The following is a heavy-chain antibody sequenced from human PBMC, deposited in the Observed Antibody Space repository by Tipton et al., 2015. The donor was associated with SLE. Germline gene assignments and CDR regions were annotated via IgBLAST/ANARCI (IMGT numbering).Heavy chain of an antibody. CDR3: AGFMTTLTFDI. J-gene: IGHJ3*02. CDR2: INHSGST. V-gene: IGHV4-34*01. D-gene: IGHD4-17*01. Sequence: TLSLTCAVYAGSFSGYFWSWIRQPPGKGLEWIGEINHSGSTNYNPSLKSRVTISVDTSKNQFSLKLNSVTAADTAVYFCAGFMTTLTFDIWGQGTMVTVSP. CDR1: AGSFSGYF.